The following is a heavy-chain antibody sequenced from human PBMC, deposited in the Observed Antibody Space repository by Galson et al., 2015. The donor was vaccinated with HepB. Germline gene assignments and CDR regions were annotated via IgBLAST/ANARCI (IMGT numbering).Heavy chain of an antibody. CDR1: GYTFTSYY. CDR2: INPSGGST. D-gene: IGHD2-2*01. V-gene: IGHV1-46*01. CDR3: ARAGYCSSTSCQIGTYYYYGMDV. J-gene: IGHJ6*02. Sequence: CTASGYTFTSYYMHWVRQAPGQGLEWMGIINPSGGSTSYAQKFQGRVTMTRDTSTSTVYMELSSLRSEDTAVYYCARAGYCSSTSCQIGTYYYYGMDVWGQGTTVTVSS.